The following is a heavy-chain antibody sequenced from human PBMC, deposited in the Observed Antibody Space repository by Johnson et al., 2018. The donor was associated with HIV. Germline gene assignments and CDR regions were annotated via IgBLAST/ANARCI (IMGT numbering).Heavy chain of an antibody. CDR1: GFTVSSNY. D-gene: IGHD4-17*01. CDR3: ARERDSGDSLHRRFRAFDI. CDR2: IYSGGGT. J-gene: IGHJ3*02. Sequence: VQLVESGGGVVQPGRSLRLSCAASGFTVSSNYMSWVRQAPGMGLQWVAGIYSGGGTQYADSVKGRFAISRDNSKNTLYLQMSSLRVDDTAVYYCARERDSGDSLHRRFRAFDIWGQGKMVTVSS. V-gene: IGHV3-66*02.